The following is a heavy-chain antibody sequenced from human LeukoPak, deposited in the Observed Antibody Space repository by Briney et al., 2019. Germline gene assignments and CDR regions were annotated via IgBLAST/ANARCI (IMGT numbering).Heavy chain of an antibody. J-gene: IGHJ4*02. CDR3: ARGYGATIYYFDY. CDR1: GATFSSYT. D-gene: IGHD4/OR15-4a*01. V-gene: IGHV1-69*02. Sequence: SVKLSFKSSGATFSSYTISWVRHAPGQGLEWMGRIIPILGIANYAQKFQGRVTITADKSTSTAYMELSSLRSEDTAVYYCARGYGATIYYFDYWGQGTLVTVSS. CDR2: IIPILGIA.